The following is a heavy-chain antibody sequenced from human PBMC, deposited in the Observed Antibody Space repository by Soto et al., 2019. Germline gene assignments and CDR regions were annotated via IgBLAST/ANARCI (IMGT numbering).Heavy chain of an antibody. V-gene: IGHV5-51*01. CDR3: ARRFDYLSSLPQSNDAFDI. J-gene: IGHJ3*02. CDR2: IYPGDSDT. CDR1: GYSFTSYW. D-gene: IGHD3-10*01. Sequence: EVQLVQSGAEVKKPGESLKISCKGSGYSFTSYWIGWVRQMPGKGLEWMGTIYPGDSDTRYSPSFQGQVTISADKSNNTAYLQWSSLKASDTAIYYCARRFDYLSSLPQSNDAFDIWGQGTMVTVSS.